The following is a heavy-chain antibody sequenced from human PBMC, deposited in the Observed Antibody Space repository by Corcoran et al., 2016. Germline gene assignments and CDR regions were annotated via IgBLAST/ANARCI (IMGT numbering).Heavy chain of an antibody. J-gene: IGHJ1*01. V-gene: IGHV3-30*03. CDR1: GFTFSSYG. CDR2: ISYDGSNK. CDR3: ASNIRGSVYYVFPQH. D-gene: IGHD3-3*01. Sequence: QVQLVESGGGVVQPGRSLRLSCAASGFTFSSYGMHWVRQAPGKGLEWVAVISYDGSNKYYADSVKGRFTISRDNSKNTLYLQMNSLRAEYTAVYYCASNIRGSVYYVFPQHWGQGTLVTVSS.